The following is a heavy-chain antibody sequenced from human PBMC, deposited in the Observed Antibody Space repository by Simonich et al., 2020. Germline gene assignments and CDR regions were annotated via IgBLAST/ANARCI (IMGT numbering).Heavy chain of an antibody. D-gene: IGHD3-22*01. J-gene: IGHJ3*02. Sequence: GGGLVQPGGSLRLSCAASGFPFSSSAMSWVRQAPGTGLGWVSAIRGRGGSTYYADSVQCRFTISRDNAKNTLYLQMNSLRAEDTAVYYCAKDRGERITMIGVVMDAFDIGGQGTMVTVSS. V-gene: IGHV3-23*01. CDR2: IRGRGGST. CDR1: GFPFSSSA. CDR3: AKDRGERITMIGVVMDAFDI.